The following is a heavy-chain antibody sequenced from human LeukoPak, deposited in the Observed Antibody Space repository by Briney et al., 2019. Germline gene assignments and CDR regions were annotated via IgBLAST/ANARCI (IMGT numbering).Heavy chain of an antibody. J-gene: IGHJ4*02. CDR1: GYTFTSYD. CDR2: ISAYNGNT. D-gene: IGHD1-26*01. V-gene: IGHV1-18*01. Sequence: GASVKVSCKASGYTFTSYDINWVRQATGQGLEWMGWISAYNGNTNYAQKLQGRVTMTTDTSTSTAYMELRSLRSDDTAVYYCARVRSGSYSDYWGQGTLVTVSS. CDR3: ARVRSGSYSDY.